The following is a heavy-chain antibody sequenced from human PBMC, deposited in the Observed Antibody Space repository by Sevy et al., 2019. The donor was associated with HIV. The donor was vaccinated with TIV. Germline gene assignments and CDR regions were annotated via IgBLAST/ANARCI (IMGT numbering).Heavy chain of an antibody. J-gene: IGHJ4*02. CDR3: ARVVLYYDANYCDF. CDR1: GFSFSQYS. V-gene: IGHV3-48*02. CDR2: ISGSSGTI. D-gene: IGHD3-22*01. Sequence: GGSLRLSCAAPGFSFSQYSMNWVRQAPGKGLEWLSYISGSSGTIYYAGSVKGRFTISRDNAKNSVYLQMNSLRDEDSAVYYCARVVLYYDANYCDFWGQGALVTVSS.